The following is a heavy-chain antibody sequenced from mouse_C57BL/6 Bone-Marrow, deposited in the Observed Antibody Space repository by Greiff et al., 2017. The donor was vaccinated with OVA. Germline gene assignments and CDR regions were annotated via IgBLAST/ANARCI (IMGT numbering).Heavy chain of an antibody. J-gene: IGHJ2*01. V-gene: IGHV7-3*01. CDR1: GFTFTDYY. CDR3: ARYCSSRYFDY. D-gene: IGHD1-1*01. Sequence: DVQLQESGGGLVQPGGSLSLSCAASGFTFTDYYMSWVRQPPGKALEWLGFIRNKANGYTTEYSASVKGRFTISRDNSQIILYLQMKSLRAEDSAACYCARYCSSRYFDYWGQGTTLTVSS. CDR2: IRNKANGYTT.